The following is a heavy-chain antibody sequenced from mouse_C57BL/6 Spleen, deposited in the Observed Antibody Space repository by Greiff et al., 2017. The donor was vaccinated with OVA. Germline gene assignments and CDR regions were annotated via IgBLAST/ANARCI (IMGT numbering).Heavy chain of an antibody. V-gene: IGHV3-1*01. CDR2: ISYSGST. CDR3: ARDYLAGAMDY. J-gene: IGHJ4*01. D-gene: IGHD5-1*01. Sequence: EVKLQESGPGMVKPSQSLSLTCTVTGYSITSGYDWHWIRHFPGNKLEWMGYISYSGSTNYNPSLKSRISITHDTSKNHFFLKLNSVTTEDTATYYCARDYLAGAMDYWGQGTSVTVSS. CDR1: GYSITSGYD.